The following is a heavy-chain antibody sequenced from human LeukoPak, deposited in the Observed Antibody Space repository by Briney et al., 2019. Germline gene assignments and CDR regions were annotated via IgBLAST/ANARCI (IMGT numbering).Heavy chain of an antibody. Sequence: PSETLSLTCAVYGGSFSGYYWSWIRQPPGKGLEWIGEINHSGSTNYNPSLKSRVTISVDTSKNQFFLKLSSVTAADAAVYYCARGRRYYYDSGRPSSLDYWGQGTLVTVSS. CDR1: GGSFSGYY. V-gene: IGHV4-34*01. CDR2: INHSGST. D-gene: IGHD3-22*01. J-gene: IGHJ4*02. CDR3: ARGRRYYYDSGRPSSLDY.